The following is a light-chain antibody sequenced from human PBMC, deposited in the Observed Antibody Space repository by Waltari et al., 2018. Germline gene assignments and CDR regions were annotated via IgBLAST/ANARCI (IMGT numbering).Light chain of an antibody. J-gene: IGKJ1*01. CDR1: QSVSIN. V-gene: IGKV3-15*01. CDR2: GAS. Sequence: EIVMTQSPGTLSVSPGERATLSCRASQSVSINLAWYQQKPGQAPRRLIYGASTRATGIPARFSGSGSGTEFTLTISSLQSEDFAVYYCQQYYNWPQAFGQGTKVEIK. CDR3: QQYYNWPQA.